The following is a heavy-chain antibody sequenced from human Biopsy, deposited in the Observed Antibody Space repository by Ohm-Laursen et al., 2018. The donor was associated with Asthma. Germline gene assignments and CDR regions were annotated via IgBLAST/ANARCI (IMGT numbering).Heavy chain of an antibody. CDR2: ISKDASTQ. CDR1: GFSFSNFA. V-gene: IGHV3-30*01. J-gene: IGHJ3*02. D-gene: IGHD1-1*01. Sequence: SLRLSCAASGFSFSNFAIHRVRQAPGKGLEWVGVISKDASTQDYADTVKGRFTMARDNSKNTLDLRMNSLREEDTAVYYCVRDGTDDAFDIWGQGTVVSVSS. CDR3: VRDGTDDAFDI.